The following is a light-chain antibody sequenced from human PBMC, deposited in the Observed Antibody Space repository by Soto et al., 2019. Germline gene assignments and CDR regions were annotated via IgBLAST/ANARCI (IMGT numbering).Light chain of an antibody. J-gene: IGKJ1*01. CDR2: AAS. CDR1: QGISNY. CDR3: QKYNSAAPWT. Sequence: DIQMTQSPSSLSASIGDRVTITCRASQGISNYLAWYQQKQGKGPTLLIYAASTLQSGVPSRFSGSGSETDFSLTISNLQPEDVATYYCQKYNSAAPWTFGQGTKVEI. V-gene: IGKV1-27*01.